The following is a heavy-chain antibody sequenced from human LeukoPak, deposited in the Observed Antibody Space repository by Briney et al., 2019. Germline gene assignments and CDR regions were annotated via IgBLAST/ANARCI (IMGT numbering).Heavy chain of an antibody. Sequence: GGSLRLSCAASGFSLIKYGMHWVRQAPGRGPEWVSLVYGDGTTFYTDSVKGRFTISRDNFKNTLYLQMSSLRPEDTALYYCARDRAGAQSWVALDPWGQGTLVTVSS. D-gene: IGHD3-10*01. CDR1: GFSLIKYG. J-gene: IGHJ5*02. V-gene: IGHV3-NL1*01. CDR2: VYGDGTT. CDR3: ARDRAGAQSWVALDP.